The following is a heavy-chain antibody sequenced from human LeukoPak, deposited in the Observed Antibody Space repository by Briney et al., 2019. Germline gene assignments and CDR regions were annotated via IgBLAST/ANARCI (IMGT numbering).Heavy chain of an antibody. D-gene: IGHD6-19*01. CDR3: ARDQGRWLVRTFDY. CDR1: GGSIDTYY. CDR2: IYYSGST. Sequence: SETLSLTCTVSGGSIDTYYWNWIRQPPGKGLEWIGSIYYSGSTYYNPSLKSRVTISVDTSKNQFSLKLSSVTAADTAVYYCARDQGRWLVRTFDYWGQGTLVTVSS. V-gene: IGHV4-39*07. J-gene: IGHJ4*02.